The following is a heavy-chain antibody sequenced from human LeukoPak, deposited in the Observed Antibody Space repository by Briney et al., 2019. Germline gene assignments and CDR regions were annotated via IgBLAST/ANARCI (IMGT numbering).Heavy chain of an antibody. D-gene: IGHD6-13*01. CDR1: GFTFSSYW. CDR2: IEQDGSEK. V-gene: IGHV3-7*01. CDR3: ARDRLPRAIAAAGNWFDP. J-gene: IGHJ5*02. Sequence: GGSLRLSCAASGFTFSSYWMSWVRQAPGKGLEWVANIEQDGSEKYYVDSVKGRFTISRDNAKNSLYLQINSLRAEDTAVYYCARDRLPRAIAAAGNWFDPWGQGTLVTVSS.